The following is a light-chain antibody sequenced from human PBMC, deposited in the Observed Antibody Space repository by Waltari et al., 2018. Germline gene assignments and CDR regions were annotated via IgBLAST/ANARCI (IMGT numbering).Light chain of an antibody. CDR2: EVI. CDR3: CSYAGSAPRLV. J-gene: IGLJ3*02. CDR1: SNNVGSYYL. Sequence: QSALTQPASVSGSPGPSITISCTGTSNNVGSYYLVSWYQFRPGEVPKLLIYEVIKRPSGVSDRFSGSKSDNTASLTISRLQAEDEAAYYCCSYAGSAPRLVFGGGTNLTVL. V-gene: IGLV2-23*02.